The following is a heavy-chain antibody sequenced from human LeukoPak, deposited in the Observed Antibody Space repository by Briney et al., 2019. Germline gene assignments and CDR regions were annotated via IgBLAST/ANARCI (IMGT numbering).Heavy chain of an antibody. CDR1: GFTFSDYY. CDR2: ISSSGSTI. J-gene: IGHJ3*02. V-gene: IGHV3-11*01. Sequence: GGSLRLSCAASGFTFSDYYMSWIRQAPGKGLEWVSYISSSGSTIYYADSVKGRFTISRDNAKNSLYLQMNSLRAEDTAVYYCARDQWPKYYYESRVEAFDIWGQGTMVTVSS. CDR3: ARDQWPKYYYESRVEAFDI. D-gene: IGHD3-22*01.